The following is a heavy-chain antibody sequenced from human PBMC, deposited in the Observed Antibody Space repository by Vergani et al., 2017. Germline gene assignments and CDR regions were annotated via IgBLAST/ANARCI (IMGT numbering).Heavy chain of an antibody. CDR3: AGKTGAYDIWTGYYHTHPFDY. Sequence: QVQLQESGPGLVKPSETLSLTCTVSGGSISSYYWSWIRQPPGKGLEWIGYIYYSGSTNYNPSLKSRVTISVDTSKNQFSLKLSSVTAADTAVYYCAGKTGAYDIWTGYYHTHPFDYWGQGTLVTVSS. D-gene: IGHD3-9*01. J-gene: IGHJ4*02. CDR1: GGSISSYY. CDR2: IYYSGST. V-gene: IGHV4-59*01.